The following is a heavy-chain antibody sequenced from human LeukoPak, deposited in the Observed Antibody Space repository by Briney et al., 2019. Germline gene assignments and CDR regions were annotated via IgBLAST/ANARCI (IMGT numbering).Heavy chain of an antibody. D-gene: IGHD6-13*01. CDR3: ARRTAAGKGAFDY. CDR2: IYTSGST. Sequence: SETLSLTCAVSGGSISSGSYYWSWIRQPAGKGLEWIGRIYTSGSTNYNPSLKSRVTISVDTSKNQFSLKLSSVTAADTAVYYCARRTAAGKGAFDYWGQGTLVTVSS. CDR1: GGSISSGSYY. J-gene: IGHJ4*02. V-gene: IGHV4-61*02.